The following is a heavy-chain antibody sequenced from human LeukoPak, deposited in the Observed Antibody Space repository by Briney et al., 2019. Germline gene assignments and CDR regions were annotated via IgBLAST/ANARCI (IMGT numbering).Heavy chain of an antibody. V-gene: IGHV3-21*01. D-gene: IGHD4-23*01. J-gene: IGHJ4*02. CDR1: GFTFSSYS. CDR2: ISSSSSYI. Sequence: GGSLRLSCAASGFTFSSYSMNWVRQAPGKGLEWVSSISSSSSYIYHADSVKGRFTISRDNAKNSLYLQMNSLRAEDTAVYYCARDGGNFDYWGQGTLVTVSS. CDR3: ARDGGNFDY.